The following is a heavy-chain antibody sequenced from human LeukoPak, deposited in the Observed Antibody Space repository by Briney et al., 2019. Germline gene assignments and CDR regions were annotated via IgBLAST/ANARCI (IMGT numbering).Heavy chain of an antibody. CDR3: ARALGDI. V-gene: IGHV3-74*01. CDR2: INGDGSST. CDR1: GFTFSTYW. J-gene: IGHJ4*02. Sequence: PGGSLRLSCAASGFTFSTYWTHWVRQAPGKGLMWVSRINGDGSSTSYGDSVKGRFTVSRDNAKNTLYLQMNGLRVEDTAVYYCARALGDIRGQGTLVTVSS.